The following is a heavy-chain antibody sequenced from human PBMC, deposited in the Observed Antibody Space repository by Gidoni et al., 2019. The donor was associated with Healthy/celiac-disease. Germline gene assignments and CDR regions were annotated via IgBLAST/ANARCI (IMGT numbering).Heavy chain of an antibody. Sequence: EVQLVESGGGLVQPGGSLRLSCAASGFTVSSNYMSWVRQAPGKGLEWVSVIYSGGSTYYADAGGGRFTISRDNSKNTLYLQMNSLRAEDTAVYYCARDNGYGDTVSSWGQGTLVTVSS. CDR1: GFTVSSNY. CDR2: IYSGGST. CDR3: ARDNGYGDTVSS. J-gene: IGHJ5*02. D-gene: IGHD4-17*01. V-gene: IGHV3-66*01.